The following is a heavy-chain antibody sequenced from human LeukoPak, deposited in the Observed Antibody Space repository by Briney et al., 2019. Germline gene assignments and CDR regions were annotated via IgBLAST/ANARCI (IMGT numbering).Heavy chain of an antibody. Sequence: PSETLSLTCTVSGGSISSYYWSWIRQPPGRGLEWIGYIYYSGSTNYNPSLKSRVTISVDTSKNQFSLNLSSVTAADTAVYYCARHDGRGGTTMGALDYWGQGSLVTVSS. CDR1: GGSISSYY. CDR2: IYYSGST. D-gene: IGHD3-3*01. J-gene: IGHJ4*02. V-gene: IGHV4-59*08. CDR3: ARHDGRGGTTMGALDY.